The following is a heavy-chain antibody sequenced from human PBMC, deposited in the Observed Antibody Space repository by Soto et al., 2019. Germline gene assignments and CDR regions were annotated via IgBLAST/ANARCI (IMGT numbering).Heavy chain of an antibody. J-gene: IGHJ6*02. CDR2: LSGTGSSK. Sequence: EVQLVESGGGLVQPGGSLRLSCAVSAASGFTFSNYAMSWVRRAPGKGLQWVSGLSGTGSSKYYADSVYGRFIISRDNSINTLYLQMNSLRDEDTAVYYCAKEAEMSVRYGMDVWGQGTTVTVSS. CDR3: AKEAEMSVRYGMDV. V-gene: IGHV3-23*04. CDR1: GFTFSNYA. D-gene: IGHD3-3*01.